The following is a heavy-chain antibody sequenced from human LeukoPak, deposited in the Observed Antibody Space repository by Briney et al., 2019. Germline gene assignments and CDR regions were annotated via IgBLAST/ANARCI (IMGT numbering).Heavy chain of an antibody. CDR2: IDWSGGAI. Sequence: GGSLRLSCVASALSIDDYGMSWVRQAPGKGLEWISGIDWSGGAISYSDSVNGRFTISRDNTKNSLYLQMTSLRVDDTAVYYCARDLSASWYSLAYWGQGTLVTVSS. CDR3: ARDLSASWYSLAY. J-gene: IGHJ4*02. V-gene: IGHV3-20*04. D-gene: IGHD6-13*01. CDR1: ALSIDDYG.